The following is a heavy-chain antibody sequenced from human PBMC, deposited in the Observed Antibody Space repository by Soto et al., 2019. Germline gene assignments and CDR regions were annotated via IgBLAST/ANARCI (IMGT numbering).Heavy chain of an antibody. CDR1: GVSLSNARVG. V-gene: IGHV2-26*01. CDR2: IFSNDEK. CDR3: ARTIELAEFDY. Sequence: KESGPVLVKPTETLTLTCTVSGVSLSNARVGVSWIRQPPGKALEWLAHIFSNDEKSYNTSLKSRLTISKDTPKRQVALTMTNMDPVDTATYYCARTIELAEFDYWGPGTLVTVSS. J-gene: IGHJ4*02. D-gene: IGHD6-19*01.